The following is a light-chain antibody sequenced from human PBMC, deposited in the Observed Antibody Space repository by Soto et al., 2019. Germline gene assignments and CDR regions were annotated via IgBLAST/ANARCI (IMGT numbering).Light chain of an antibody. CDR3: SLYISGSTYV. Sequence: QSALIQPPSVSGSPGQSVTISCTGTSSDVGSYDYVSWYQQHPGTVPKPMIYNVNTQPSGVPDRFSGSKSGNTASLTISGLQAEDEADYYCSLYISGSTYVFGTGTKVTVL. CDR1: SSDVGSYDY. V-gene: IGLV2-18*01. CDR2: NVN. J-gene: IGLJ1*01.